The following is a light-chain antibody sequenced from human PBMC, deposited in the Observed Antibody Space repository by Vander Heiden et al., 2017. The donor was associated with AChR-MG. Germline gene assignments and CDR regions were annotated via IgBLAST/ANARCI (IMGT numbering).Light chain of an antibody. CDR1: KLGDNY. Sequence: SYDLTQPASVSVSQGHTASIPWSGDKLGDNYASWYQQKPGQSPVLGVYEDNKRPSGIPERFSGSNSGKTAHLTISVTQALEEAYYYCQAWGSSTVVFGGGTRLTGL. CDR3: QAWGSSTVV. J-gene: IGLJ2*01. V-gene: IGLV3-1*01. CDR2: EDN.